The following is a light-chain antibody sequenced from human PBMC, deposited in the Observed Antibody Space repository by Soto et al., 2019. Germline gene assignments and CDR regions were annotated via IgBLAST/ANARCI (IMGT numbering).Light chain of an antibody. J-gene: IGLJ1*01. Sequence: QSALTQPASVSGSPGQSITISCTGSNSDVGSYNLVSWYQQHPGNAPKLMIYEVNKPPSGVFIRFSGSKSGNTASLTISGLQAEDEADYYCCSYAGSYTYVFGSGTKLTVL. CDR2: EVN. CDR1: NSDVGSYNL. V-gene: IGLV2-23*02. CDR3: CSYAGSYTYV.